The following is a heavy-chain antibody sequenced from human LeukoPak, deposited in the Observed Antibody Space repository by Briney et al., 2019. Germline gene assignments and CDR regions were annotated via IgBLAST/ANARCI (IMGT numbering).Heavy chain of an antibody. D-gene: IGHD2-15*01. CDR1: GFIFGDYA. CDR2: MKLDGSEQ. CDR3: ARGSDGAFDY. V-gene: IGHV3-7*04. Sequence: PGRSLRLSCTTSGFIFGDYAMTWVRQAPGKGLQWVATMKLDGSEQYYVDPVKGRFTISRDNAKNSLYLQMNSLRAEDTAVYYCARGSDGAFDYWGQGTLVTVSS. J-gene: IGHJ4*02.